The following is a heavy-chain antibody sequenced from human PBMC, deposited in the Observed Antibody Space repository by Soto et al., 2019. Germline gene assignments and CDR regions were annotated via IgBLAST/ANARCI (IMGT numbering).Heavy chain of an antibody. CDR3: ARDRGSSGYPYYFDY. J-gene: IGHJ4*02. CDR2: IIPIFGTA. V-gene: IGHV1-69*13. CDR1: GGTFSSYA. Sequence: ASVKVSCKASGGTFSSYAISWVRQAPGQGLEWKGGIIPIFGTANYAQKFQGRVTITADEFTSTAYMELSSLRSEDTAVYYCARDRGSSGYPYYFDYWGQGTLVTVSS. D-gene: IGHD3-22*01.